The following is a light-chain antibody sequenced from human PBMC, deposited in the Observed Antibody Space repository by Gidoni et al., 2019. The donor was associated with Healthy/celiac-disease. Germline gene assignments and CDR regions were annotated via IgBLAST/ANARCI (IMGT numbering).Light chain of an antibody. Sequence: DIQMTQSPSTLSASVGDRVTITCRASQSISSWLAWYQQKPGKAPKLLIYKASSLESGVPSRFSGSGSGTEVTLTISSLQPDDFATDYCQQYNSYSAYRFGQGTKVEIK. CDR1: QSISSW. J-gene: IGKJ2*03. CDR3: QQYNSYSAYR. V-gene: IGKV1-5*03. CDR2: KAS.